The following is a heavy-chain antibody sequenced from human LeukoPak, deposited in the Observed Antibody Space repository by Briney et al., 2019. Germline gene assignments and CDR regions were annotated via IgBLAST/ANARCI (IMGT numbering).Heavy chain of an antibody. CDR1: GYTFTNYY. D-gene: IGHD6-6*01. J-gene: IGHJ6*02. V-gene: IGHV1-46*01. CDR2: IDPSGGST. Sequence: GASVTVSCTASGYTFTNYYMHWVRQAPGQGLEWMGIIDPSGGSTSNAQRFQGRVTMTRDTSTSTVYMELSSLRSEDTAVYYCALAARYYYYGMDVWGQGTTVTVSS. CDR3: ALAARYYYYGMDV.